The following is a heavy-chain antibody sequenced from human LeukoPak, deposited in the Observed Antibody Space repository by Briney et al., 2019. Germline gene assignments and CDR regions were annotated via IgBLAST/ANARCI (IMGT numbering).Heavy chain of an antibody. CDR3: ARTRRSSSTSWLPNWFDP. Sequence: SETLSLTCSVSDGSINSGSFYWAWIRQPPGKGLEWIGSVYYSGSTYYNPSLKSRVTISVDTSKNQFSLKLSSVTAADTAVYYCARTRRSSSTSWLPNWFDPWGQGTLVTVSS. V-gene: IGHV4-39*07. CDR2: VYYSGST. J-gene: IGHJ5*02. CDR1: DGSINSGSFY. D-gene: IGHD2-2*01.